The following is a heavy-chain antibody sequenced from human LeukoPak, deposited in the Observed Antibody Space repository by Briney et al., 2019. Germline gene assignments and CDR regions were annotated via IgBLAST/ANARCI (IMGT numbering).Heavy chain of an antibody. V-gene: IGHV1-69*13. D-gene: IGHD6-13*01. CDR3: AREGIAAEGLFDY. CDR1: GGTFSSYA. Sequence: SVKVSCKASGGTFSSYAISCVRQAPGQGLEWIGGIIPIFGTANYAQKFQGRVTITADESTSTAYMELSSLRSEDTAVYYCAREGIAAEGLFDYWGQGTLVTVSS. CDR2: IIPIFGTA. J-gene: IGHJ4*02.